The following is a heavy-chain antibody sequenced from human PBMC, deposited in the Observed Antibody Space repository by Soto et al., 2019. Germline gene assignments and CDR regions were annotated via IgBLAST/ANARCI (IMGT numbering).Heavy chain of an antibody. D-gene: IGHD3-3*01. CDR3: ARERREERFSDYYYYMDV. CDR1: GFTFSSYA. V-gene: IGHV3-64*01. J-gene: IGHJ6*03. Sequence: GGSLRLSCAASGFTFSSYAMHWVRQAPGKGLEYVSAISSNGGSTYYANSVKGRFTISRDNSKNTLYLQMGSLRAEDMAVNYCARERREERFSDYYYYMDVWGKGTTVTVS. CDR2: ISSNGGST.